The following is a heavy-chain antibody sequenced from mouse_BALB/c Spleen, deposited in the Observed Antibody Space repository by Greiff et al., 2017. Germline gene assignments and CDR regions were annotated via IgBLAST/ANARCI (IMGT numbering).Heavy chain of an antibody. J-gene: IGHJ3*01. V-gene: IGHV1S81*02. CDR2: INPSNGGT. CDR1: GYTFTSYY. CDR3: TRQLGLFFAY. Sequence: VKLQQPGAELVKPGASVKLSCKASGYTFTSYYMYWVKQRPGQGLEWIGGINPSNGGTNFNEKFKSKATLTVDKSSSTAYMQLSSLTSEDSAVYYCTRQLGLFFAYWGQGTLVTVSA. D-gene: IGHD3-1*01.